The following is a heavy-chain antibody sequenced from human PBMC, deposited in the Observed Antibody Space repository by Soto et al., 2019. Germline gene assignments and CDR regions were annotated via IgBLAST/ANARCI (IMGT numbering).Heavy chain of an antibody. D-gene: IGHD3-10*01. CDR3: VRDISPNNFASGSYTF. J-gene: IGHJ4*02. CDR1: GFPFSDYY. Sequence: QVQLVESGGGLVKPGGSLRLSCAASGFPFSDYYMTWIRQAPGKGLDWVSYISSSGTYTHFADSVKGRFTISRDNAKNSLYLHMNSLRPEDTAVYYCVRDISPNNFASGSYTFWGQGILVTVSS. V-gene: IGHV3-11*06. CDR2: ISSSGTYT.